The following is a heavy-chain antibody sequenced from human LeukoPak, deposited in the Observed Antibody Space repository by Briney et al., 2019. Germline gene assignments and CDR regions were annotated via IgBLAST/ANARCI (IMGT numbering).Heavy chain of an antibody. Sequence: ASVKVSCKASGYTFTSYDINWVRQATGQGLEWMGWMNPNSGNTGYAQEFQGRVTMTRNTSISTAYMELSSLRSEDTAVYYCARSGSAMVRGVLFYMDVWAKGTTVTVSS. CDR1: GYTFTSYD. CDR2: MNPNSGNT. CDR3: ARSGSAMVRGVLFYMDV. D-gene: IGHD3-10*01. V-gene: IGHV1-8*01. J-gene: IGHJ6*03.